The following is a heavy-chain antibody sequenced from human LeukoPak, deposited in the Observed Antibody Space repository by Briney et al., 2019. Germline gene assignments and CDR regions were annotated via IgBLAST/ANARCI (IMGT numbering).Heavy chain of an antibody. Sequence: ATVKISCKVSGYTFTDYYMHWVQQAPGKGLEGMGLVDPEDGETIYAEKFQGRVTIPAHTSTDTAYMELSSLRSEDTAVYYCAGRPKTDCTSCSYDYWGQGTLVTVSS. J-gene: IGHJ4*02. CDR2: VDPEDGET. CDR1: GYTFTDYY. V-gene: IGHV1-69-2*01. D-gene: IGHD2-2*01. CDR3: AGRPKTDCTSCSYDY.